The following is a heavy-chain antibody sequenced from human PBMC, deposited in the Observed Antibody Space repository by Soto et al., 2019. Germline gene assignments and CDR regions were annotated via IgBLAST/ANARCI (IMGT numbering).Heavy chain of an antibody. CDR3: AHSTSGYYFPYVHL. CDR1: GFSISTSGVS. Sequence: QITLKESGPTLAKPTQTLTLTCTFSGFSISTSGVSVGWFRQPPGKALEWLALIYWNEDKRYTPSLKSRLTISKDTSKDHVVLSMTDMDPADTATYFCAHSTSGYYFPYVHLWGQGTLVTVS. CDR2: IYWNEDK. J-gene: IGHJ1*01. V-gene: IGHV2-5*01. D-gene: IGHD3-22*01.